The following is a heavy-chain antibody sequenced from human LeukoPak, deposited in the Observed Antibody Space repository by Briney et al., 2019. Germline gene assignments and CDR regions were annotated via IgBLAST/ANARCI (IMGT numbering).Heavy chain of an antibody. D-gene: IGHD3-10*01. CDR1: GYTFTSYG. V-gene: IGHV1-18*01. CDR2: ISAYNGNT. Sequence: ASVKVSCKASGYTFTSYGISWVRQAPGQGLEWMGWISAYNGNTNYAQKLQGRVTMTTDTSTSTAYMELRSLRSDDTAVYYCARDRLGGGFGLINYFDYWGQGTLVTVSS. J-gene: IGHJ4*02. CDR3: ARDRLGGGFGLINYFDY.